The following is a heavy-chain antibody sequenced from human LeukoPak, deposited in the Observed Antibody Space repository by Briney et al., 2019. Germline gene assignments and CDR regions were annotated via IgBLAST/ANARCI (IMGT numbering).Heavy chain of an antibody. V-gene: IGHV1-8*01. CDR2: MDPNSGNT. CDR3: ARAEHSGSYSIDY. CDR1: GYTFTSYD. Sequence: ASVKVSCKASGYTFTSYDINGVRQATGQGLEWMGWMDPNSGNTGYAQKFQGRVTMTRNTSISTAYMELSSLRSEDTAVYYCARAEHSGSYSIDYWGQGTLVTVSS. D-gene: IGHD1-26*01. J-gene: IGHJ4*02.